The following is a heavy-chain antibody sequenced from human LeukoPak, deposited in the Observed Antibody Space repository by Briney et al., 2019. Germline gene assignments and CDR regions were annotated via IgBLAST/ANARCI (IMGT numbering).Heavy chain of an antibody. V-gene: IGHV5-51*01. CDR2: IYPGDSDT. Sequence: GESLKISCKGSGYSFTSYCIAWVRQMPGKGLEWMGIIYPGDSDTRYSPSFQGQVTISADKSISTAYLQWSSLKASDTAMYYCARRGEMAVGGFDYWGQGTLVTVSS. CDR3: ARRGEMAVGGFDY. CDR1: GYSFTSYC. J-gene: IGHJ4*02. D-gene: IGHD5-24*01.